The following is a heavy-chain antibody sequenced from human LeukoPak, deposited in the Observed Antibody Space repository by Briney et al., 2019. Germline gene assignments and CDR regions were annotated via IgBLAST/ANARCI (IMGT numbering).Heavy chain of an antibody. J-gene: IGHJ4*02. CDR3: AKPLGNVDY. D-gene: IGHD7-27*01. Sequence: GGSLRLSCAASGFTFSSYAMTWVRQAPGKGLEWVSAVSGSGGSTYYADSVKGRFTISRDNFKNTLYLQMNSLRAEDTAVYYCAKPLGNVDYWGQGTLVTVSS. CDR2: VSGSGGST. V-gene: IGHV3-23*01. CDR1: GFTFSSYA.